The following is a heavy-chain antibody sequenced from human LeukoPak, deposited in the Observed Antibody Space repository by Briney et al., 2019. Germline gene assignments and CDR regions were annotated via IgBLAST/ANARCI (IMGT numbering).Heavy chain of an antibody. CDR2: ISSSSSYI. CDR3: ARDLIVVVRSGDY. V-gene: IGHV3-21*01. CDR1: GFTFSSYS. Sequence: GGSLRLSCAASGFTFSSYSMNWVRQAPGKGLEWVSSISSSSSYIYYADSVKGRFTISRDNAKNSLYLQMNSLRAEDTAVYYCARDLIVVVRSGDYWGQGILVTVSS. D-gene: IGHD2-2*01. J-gene: IGHJ4*02.